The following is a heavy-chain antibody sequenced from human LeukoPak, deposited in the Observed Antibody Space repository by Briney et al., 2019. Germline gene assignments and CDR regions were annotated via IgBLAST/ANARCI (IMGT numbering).Heavy chain of an antibody. Sequence: ASVKVSCKASGYTFTSYYMHWVRQAPGQGLEWMGIINPSGGSTSYAQKFQGRVTMTRDTSTSTVYMELSSLRSEDTAVYYCARDRGRGYSGYDFDYWGQGTLVTVSS. J-gene: IGHJ4*02. CDR1: GYTFTSYY. D-gene: IGHD5-12*01. CDR2: INPSGGST. CDR3: ARDRGRGYSGYDFDY. V-gene: IGHV1-46*01.